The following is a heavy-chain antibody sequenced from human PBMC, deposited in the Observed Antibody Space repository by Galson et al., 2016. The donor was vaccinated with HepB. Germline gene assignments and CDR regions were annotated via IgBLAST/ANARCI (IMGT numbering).Heavy chain of an antibody. D-gene: IGHD3-10*01. V-gene: IGHV5-10-1*01. J-gene: IGHJ4*02. CDR1: GYSFSNYW. CDR2: IDPSDSET. CDR3: ASPSHASGSYDF. Sequence: QSGAEVKKPGESLRISCMASGYSFSNYWIGWVRQMPGKGLEWMGQIDPSDSETKYSPSFHGHVTISTDRFISTAYLQWRSLKASDTAFYYCASPSHASGSYDFWGQGTLVTVSS.